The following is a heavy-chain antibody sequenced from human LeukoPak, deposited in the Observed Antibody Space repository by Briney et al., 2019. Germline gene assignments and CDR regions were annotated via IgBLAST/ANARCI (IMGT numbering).Heavy chain of an antibody. Sequence: SETLSLTCIVPGGSISSDYPSWIRQPAGEGLEWIGRIFTSGSTNYNPSLKSRVTMSVDTSKKQFCLKLSSVTDADTALYYCSGLYDYGAGSSFDDWGQGTLVTVSS. CDR3: SGLYDYGAGSSFDD. D-gene: IGHD3-10*01. J-gene: IGHJ4*02. V-gene: IGHV4-4*07. CDR2: IFTSGST. CDR1: GGSISSDY.